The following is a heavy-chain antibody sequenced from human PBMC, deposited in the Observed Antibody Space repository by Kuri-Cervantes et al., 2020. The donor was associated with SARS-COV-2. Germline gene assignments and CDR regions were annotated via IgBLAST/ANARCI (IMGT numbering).Heavy chain of an antibody. V-gene: IGHV3-21*01. CDR3: ARGYSSSPDAFDI. CDR2: ISSSSSYI. J-gene: IGHJ3*02. CDR1: GFTFSSYS. Sequence: GESLKISCAASGFTFSSYSMNWVRQAPGKGLEWVSSISSSSSYIYYADSVKGRFTISRDNAKNSLYLQMNSLRAEDTAVYYCARGYSSSPDAFDIWGQGTMVTVSS. D-gene: IGHD6-6*01.